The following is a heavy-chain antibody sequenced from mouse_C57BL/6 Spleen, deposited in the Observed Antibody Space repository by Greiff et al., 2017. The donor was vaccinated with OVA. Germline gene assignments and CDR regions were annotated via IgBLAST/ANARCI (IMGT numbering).Heavy chain of an antibody. V-gene: IGHV1-72*01. CDR1: GYTFTSYG. D-gene: IGHD2-4*01. CDR3: ARDYDYVAY. Sequence: QVQLQQPGAELVKPGASVKLSCKASGYTFTSYGMHWVKQRPGRGLEWIGRIGPNSGSTEYNEKFKSKATLTVNKPSSTAYMQLSSLTSEDSAVSSCARDYDYVAYWGQGTTLTVSS. CDR2: IGPNSGST. J-gene: IGHJ2*01.